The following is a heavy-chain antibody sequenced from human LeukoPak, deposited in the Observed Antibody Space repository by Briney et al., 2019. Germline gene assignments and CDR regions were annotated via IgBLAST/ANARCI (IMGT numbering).Heavy chain of an antibody. Sequence: PSETLFLTCAVYGGSLSDYYWSWIRQLPGKGLEWIGEINHSGRTYYRPSLKSRVTISVDTSKNQFSLKLSSVTAADTAVYYCARTWTPGGDAFDIWGQGTMVIVSS. J-gene: IGHJ3*02. D-gene: IGHD3/OR15-3a*01. CDR3: ARTWTPGGDAFDI. V-gene: IGHV4-34*01. CDR2: INHSGRT. CDR1: GGSLSDYY.